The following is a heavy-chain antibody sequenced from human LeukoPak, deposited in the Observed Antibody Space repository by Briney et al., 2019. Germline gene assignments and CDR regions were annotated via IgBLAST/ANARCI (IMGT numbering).Heavy chain of an antibody. CDR2: INHSGST. D-gene: IGHD2-15*01. V-gene: IGHV4-34*01. CDR1: GGSFSGYY. J-gene: IGHJ4*02. CDR3: ARFVDSVLVVVVAARYYFDY. Sequence: SETLSLTCAVYGGSFSGYYWSWIRQPPGKGLEWIGEINHSGSTNYNPSLKSRVTISVDTSKNQFSQKLSSVTAADTAVYYCARFVDSVLVVVVAARYYFDYWGQGTLVTVSS.